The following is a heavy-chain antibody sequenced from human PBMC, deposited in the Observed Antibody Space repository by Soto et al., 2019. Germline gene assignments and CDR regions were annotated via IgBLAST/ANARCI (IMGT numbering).Heavy chain of an antibody. CDR2: ISYDGSNK. V-gene: IGHV3-30*18. J-gene: IGHJ3*02. CDR3: AKLISSDAFDI. Sequence: ESGGGVVQPGRSLRLSCAASGFTFSSYGMHWVRQAPGKGLEWVAVISYDGSNKYYADSVKGRFTISRDNSKNTLYLQMNSLRAEDTAVYYCAKLISSDAFDIWGQGTMVTVSS. CDR1: GFTFSSYG. D-gene: IGHD6-6*01.